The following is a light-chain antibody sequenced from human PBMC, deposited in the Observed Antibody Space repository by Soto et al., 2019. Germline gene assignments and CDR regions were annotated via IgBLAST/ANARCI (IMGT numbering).Light chain of an antibody. V-gene: IGLV3-21*02. CDR3: QVWDSSSDHYV. CDR2: DDS. CDR1: NIGSNS. J-gene: IGLJ1*01. Sequence: SYELTQPPSVSVAPGQTARITYGGNNIGSNSAHWYQQKPGQAPVLVVYDDSDRPSGIPERFAGSKSGNTATLTISRVEVGDEADYYCQVWDSSSDHYVVGTGTKLTVL.